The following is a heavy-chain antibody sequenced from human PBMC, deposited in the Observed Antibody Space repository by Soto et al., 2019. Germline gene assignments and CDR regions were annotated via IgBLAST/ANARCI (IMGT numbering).Heavy chain of an antibody. V-gene: IGHV4-4*02. CDR3: ARESTGALYFDL. D-gene: IGHD1-26*01. J-gene: IGHJ2*01. Sequence: QVQLQESGPGLVKPSGTLSLTCAVSGGSISSTNWWTWVRQPPGKGLEWIGEIYHSGSTNYSPSLKSRVTISVAKSTNQFSLKLSSVTAADTAVYYCARESTGALYFDLWGRGTLVTVSS. CDR2: IYHSGST. CDR1: GGSISSTNW.